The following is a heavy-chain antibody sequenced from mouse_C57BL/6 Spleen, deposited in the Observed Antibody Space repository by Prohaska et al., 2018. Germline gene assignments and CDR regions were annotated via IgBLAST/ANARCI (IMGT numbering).Heavy chain of an antibody. CDR1: GYAFSSSW. D-gene: IGHD2-4*01. CDR2: IYPGDGDT. CDR3: AREGYDYDDFDY. J-gene: IGHJ2*01. Sequence: QFQLQQSGPELVKPGASVKISCKASGYAFSSSWMNWFKQRPGKGLEWIGRIYPGDGDTNYNGKFKGKATLTADKASSTAYMQLSSLTSEDSAVYFCAREGYDYDDFDYWGQGTTLTVSS. V-gene: IGHV1-82*01.